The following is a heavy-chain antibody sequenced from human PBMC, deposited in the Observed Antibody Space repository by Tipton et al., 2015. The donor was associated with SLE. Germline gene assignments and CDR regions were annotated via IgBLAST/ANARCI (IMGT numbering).Heavy chain of an antibody. V-gene: IGHV4-4*09. CDR3: ATETEDYGGNRLYGMDV. CDR2: IYTGGST. CDR1: GGSISSYY. D-gene: IGHD4-23*01. J-gene: IGHJ6*02. Sequence: TLSLTCTVSGGSISSYYWSWIRQPPGKGLEWIGYIYTGGSTNYNPSLKSRATISVDTSKNQFSLRLSSVTAADTAVYYCATETEDYGGNRLYGMDVWGQGTTVTVSS.